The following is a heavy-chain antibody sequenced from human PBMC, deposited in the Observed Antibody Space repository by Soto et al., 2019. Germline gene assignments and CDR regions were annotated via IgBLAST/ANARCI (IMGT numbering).Heavy chain of an antibody. J-gene: IGHJ6*02. V-gene: IGHV1-69*01. Sequence: QVQLVQSGAEVKKSGSSVKVSCKASGGTFSSYAISWVRQAPGQGLEWMGGTIPIFGTANYAQKFQGRVTITADESTSTAYMELSSVRSEDTGVYHCARLGPCEDYDFWKGSTDYDMDVWGQGTTVTVSS. CDR2: TIPIFGTA. D-gene: IGHD3-3*01. CDR3: ARLGPCEDYDFWKGSTDYDMDV. CDR1: GGTFSSYA.